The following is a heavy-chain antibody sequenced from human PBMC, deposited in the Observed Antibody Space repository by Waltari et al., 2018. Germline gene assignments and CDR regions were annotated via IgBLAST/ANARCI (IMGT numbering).Heavy chain of an antibody. V-gene: IGHV4-34*02. D-gene: IGHD3-10*01. CDR3: AGLRFNYYYFYHMDV. CDR1: GGSFSNYY. CDR2: IDHSGST. Sequence: QVHLQQWGAGLLKPSETLSLTCGVSGGSFSNYYWSWIRQPPGRGLEWIGEIDHSGSTTYNPSLKGRVTLSVDTSKKEFSLRLTSVTAADTAIYYCAGLRFNYYYFYHMDVWGKGTTVTVSS. J-gene: IGHJ6*03.